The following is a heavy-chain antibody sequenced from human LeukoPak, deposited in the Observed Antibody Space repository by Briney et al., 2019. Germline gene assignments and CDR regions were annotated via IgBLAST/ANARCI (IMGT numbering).Heavy chain of an antibody. CDR1: GFTFSSYG. Sequence: PGGSLRLSCAASGFTFSSYGMHWVRQAPGKGLEWVAFIRYDGSNKYYADSVKGRFTISRDNSKNTLYLQMNSLRAEDTAVYYCARNYAGDYYYYMDVWGKGTTVTISS. CDR2: IRYDGSNK. J-gene: IGHJ6*03. D-gene: IGHD1-7*01. CDR3: ARNYAGDYYYYMDV. V-gene: IGHV3-30*02.